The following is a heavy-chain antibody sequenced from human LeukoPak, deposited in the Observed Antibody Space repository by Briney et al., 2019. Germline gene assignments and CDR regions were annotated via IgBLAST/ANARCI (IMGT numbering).Heavy chain of an antibody. V-gene: IGHV1-18*01. CDR3: ARDSVITMIVVVPTRHDAFDI. Sequence: ASVKVSCKASGYTFTSYGISWVRQAPGQGLEWMGWISAYNGNTNYAQKLQGRVTMTTDTSTSTAYMELRSLRSDDTAMYYCARDSVITMIVVVPTRHDAFDIWGQGTMVTVSS. J-gene: IGHJ3*02. D-gene: IGHD3-22*01. CDR1: GYTFTSYG. CDR2: ISAYNGNT.